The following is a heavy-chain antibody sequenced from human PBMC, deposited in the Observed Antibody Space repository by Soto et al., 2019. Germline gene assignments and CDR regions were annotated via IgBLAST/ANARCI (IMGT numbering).Heavy chain of an antibody. CDR2: ISYDGSNK. J-gene: IGHJ5*02. CDR1: GFTFSSYG. V-gene: IGHV3-30*18. Sequence: GGSLRLSCAASGFTFSSYGMHWVRQAPGKGLEWVAVISYDGSNKYYADSVKGRFTISRDNSKNTLYLQMNSLRAEDTAVYYCAKEGVSVVRGVFLNWFDPWGQGTLVTVPQ. CDR3: AKEGVSVVRGVFLNWFDP. D-gene: IGHD3-10*01.